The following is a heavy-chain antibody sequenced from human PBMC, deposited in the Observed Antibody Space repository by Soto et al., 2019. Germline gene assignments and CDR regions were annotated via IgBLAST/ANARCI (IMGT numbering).Heavy chain of an antibody. CDR2: MNPNSGNT. J-gene: IGHJ6*02. CDR1: GYTFTSYD. Sequence: QVQLVQSGAEVKKPGASVKVSCKASGYTFTSYDINWVRQATGQGLEWMGWMNPNSGNTGYAQKFQGRVTMTRNTSISTAYMELSSLRSEDTAVYYCACRGGRKDLRYYYYGMDVWGQGTTVTVSS. V-gene: IGHV1-8*01. CDR3: ACRGGRKDLRYYYYGMDV. D-gene: IGHD2-15*01.